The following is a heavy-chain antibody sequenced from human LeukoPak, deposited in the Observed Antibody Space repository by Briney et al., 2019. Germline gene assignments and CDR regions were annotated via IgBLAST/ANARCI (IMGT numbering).Heavy chain of an antibody. CDR1: GFTFSSYS. V-gene: IGHV3-21*01. CDR3: TREIRYFDWFQADY. D-gene: IGHD3-9*01. CDR2: ISSSSSYI. Sequence: GGSLRLSCAASGFTFSSYSMNWVRQAPGKGLEWVSSISSSSSYIYYADSVRGRFTISRDNAKNSLYLQMNSLRAEDTAVYYCTREIRYFDWFQADYWGQGTLVTVSS. J-gene: IGHJ4*02.